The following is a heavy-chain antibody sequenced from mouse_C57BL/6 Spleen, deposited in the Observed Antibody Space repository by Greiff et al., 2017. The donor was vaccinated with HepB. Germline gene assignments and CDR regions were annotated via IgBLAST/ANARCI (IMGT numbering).Heavy chain of an antibody. V-gene: IGHV5-17*01. CDR3: GRSSYYAMDY. J-gene: IGHJ4*01. CDR1: GFTFSDYG. CDR2: ISSGSSTI. Sequence: EVQGVESGGGLVKPGWSLKLSCAASGFTFSDYGMHWVRQAPEKGLEWVAYISSGSSTIYYAETVKGRYTISRDNAKNTLFLQLTSLRSEDTAMYYCGRSSYYAMDYWGQGTSVTVSS.